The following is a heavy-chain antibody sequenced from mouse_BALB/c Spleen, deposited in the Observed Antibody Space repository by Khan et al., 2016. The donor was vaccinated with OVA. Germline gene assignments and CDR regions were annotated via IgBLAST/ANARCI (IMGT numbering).Heavy chain of an antibody. V-gene: IGHV1S136*01. Sequence: EVQLQESGPELVKPGASVKMSCEASGYTFTSYVIHWVKQKPGQGLEWIGYIYPFNDDTKYNEKFKGKATLTLDTSSSTAYMELRSLTSEDSAVYYCAKNYRYDVYFDYWGQGTTLTVSS. CDR1: GYTFTSYV. CDR2: IYPFNDDT. D-gene: IGHD2-14*01. J-gene: IGHJ2*01. CDR3: AKNYRYDVYFDY.